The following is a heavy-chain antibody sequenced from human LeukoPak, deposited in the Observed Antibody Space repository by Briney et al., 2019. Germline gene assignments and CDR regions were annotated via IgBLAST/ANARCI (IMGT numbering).Heavy chain of an antibody. CDR3: ARTRTIAARRDFDY. Sequence: SETLSLTCTVSGGSISNSSYYWGWIRQPPGKGREWIGSVYYSGSTYYNPSLKSRVTISVDTSKNQFSLKLSSVTAADTAMYYCARTRTIAARRDFDYWGQGTLVTVSS. CDR2: VYYSGST. CDR1: GGSISNSSYY. J-gene: IGHJ4*02. V-gene: IGHV4-39*07. D-gene: IGHD6-6*01.